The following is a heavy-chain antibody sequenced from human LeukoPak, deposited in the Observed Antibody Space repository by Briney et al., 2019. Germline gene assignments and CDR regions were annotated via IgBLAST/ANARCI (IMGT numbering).Heavy chain of an antibody. J-gene: IGHJ6*02. CDR3: ARELEYSSSHTKPYYYYGMDV. Sequence: SVKVSCKASGGTFSSYAISWVQQAPGQGLEWMGGIIPIFGTANYAQKFQGRVTITADESTSTAYMELSSLRSEDTAVYYCARELEYSSSHTKPYYYYGMDVWGQGTTVTVSS. V-gene: IGHV1-69*13. D-gene: IGHD6-6*01. CDR1: GGTFSSYA. CDR2: IIPIFGTA.